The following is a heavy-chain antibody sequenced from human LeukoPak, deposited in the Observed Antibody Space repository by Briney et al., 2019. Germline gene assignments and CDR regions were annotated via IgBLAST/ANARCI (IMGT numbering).Heavy chain of an antibody. V-gene: IGHV3-21*01. CDR2: ISSSSSYI. J-gene: IGHJ5*02. D-gene: IGHD3-10*01. CDR3: ARGYAELLWFGETSGGRWFDP. CDR1: GFTFSSYS. Sequence: GGSLRLSCAASGFTFSSYSMNWVRQAPGKGLEWVSSISSSSSYIYYADSVKGRFTISRDNAKNSLYLQMNSLRAEDTAVYYCARGYAELLWFGETSGGRWFDPWGQGTLVTVSS.